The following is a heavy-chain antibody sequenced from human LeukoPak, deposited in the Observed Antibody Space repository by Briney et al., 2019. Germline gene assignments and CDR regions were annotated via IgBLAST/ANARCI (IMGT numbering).Heavy chain of an antibody. CDR1: GFTVSSNY. Sequence: GGSLRLSCAASGFTVSSNYMSWVRQAPGKGLEWVSGITGSGGSTYYADSVKGRFTISRDNSKNTLYLQMNSLRAEDTAIYYCARDERLLSFLKWGQGTLVTVSS. J-gene: IGHJ4*02. CDR3: ARDERLLSFLK. CDR2: ITGSGGST. V-gene: IGHV3-23*01. D-gene: IGHD3-3*01.